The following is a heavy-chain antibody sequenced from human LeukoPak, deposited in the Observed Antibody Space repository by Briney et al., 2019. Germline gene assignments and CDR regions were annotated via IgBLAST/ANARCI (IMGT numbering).Heavy chain of an antibody. J-gene: IGHJ4*02. V-gene: IGHV3-30*18. CDR2: ISYDGSNK. CDR1: GFTFSSYG. D-gene: IGHD6-13*01. CDR3: AKDGIAAAGTLDY. Sequence: GGSRRLSCAASGFTFSSYGMHWVRQAPGKGLEWVAVISYDGSNKYYADSVKGRFTISRDNSKNTLYLQMNSLRAEDTAVYYCAKDGIAAAGTLDYWGQGALVTVSS.